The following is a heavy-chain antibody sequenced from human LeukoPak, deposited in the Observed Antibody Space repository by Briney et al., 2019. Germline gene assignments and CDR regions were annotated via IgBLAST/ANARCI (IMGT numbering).Heavy chain of an antibody. CDR1: GYTLTELS. J-gene: IGHJ3*02. Sequence: ASVKVSCKVSGYTLTELSMHWVRQAPGKGLEWMGGFDPEDGETIYAQKFRGRVTMTEDTSTDTAYMELSSLRSEDTAVYFCASGRVEGYYDFWSGYLNAFDIWGQGTMVTVSS. V-gene: IGHV1-24*01. CDR2: FDPEDGET. D-gene: IGHD3-3*01. CDR3: ASGRVEGYYDFWSGYLNAFDI.